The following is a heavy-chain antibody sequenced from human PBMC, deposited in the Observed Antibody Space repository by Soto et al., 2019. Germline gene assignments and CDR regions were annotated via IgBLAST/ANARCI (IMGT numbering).Heavy chain of an antibody. V-gene: IGHV4-39*01. Sequence: TVSGVSLNSGHYYWVWIRQSPGKGLAWIASIYYDESTYYNPSLKSRVTISTDKPKNQFSLTLKSVTAADTAVYYCGKVLIGATRHTDVDSWGQGALVTVSS. J-gene: IGHJ4*02. CDR3: GKVLIGATRHTDVDS. CDR1: GVSLNSGHYY. CDR2: IYYDEST. D-gene: IGHD2-15*01.